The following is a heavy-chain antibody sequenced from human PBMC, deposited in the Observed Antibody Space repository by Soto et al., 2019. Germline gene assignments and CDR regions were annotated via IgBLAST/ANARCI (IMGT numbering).Heavy chain of an antibody. CDR1: GFTFTSSA. J-gene: IGHJ6*02. D-gene: IGHD3-3*01. CDR2: IVVGSGNT. Sequence: SVKVSCKASGFTFTSSAVQWVRQARGQRLEWIGWIVVGSGNTNYAQKFQERVTITRDMSTSTAYMELSSLRSEDTAVYYCAADSSLXFLGWTPAPAYYYGMDVWGQGTTVTVSS. CDR3: AADSSLXFLGWTPAPAYYYGMDV. V-gene: IGHV1-58*01.